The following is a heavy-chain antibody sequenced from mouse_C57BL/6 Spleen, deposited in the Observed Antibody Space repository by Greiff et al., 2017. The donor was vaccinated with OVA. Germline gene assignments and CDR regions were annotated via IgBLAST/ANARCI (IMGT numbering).Heavy chain of an antibody. J-gene: IGHJ2*01. CDR3: ARSDTFDY. CDR2: IDPSDSYT. V-gene: IGHV1-69*01. Sequence: QVQLQQPGAELVMPGASVKLSCKASGYTFTSYWMHWVKQRPGQGLEWIGEIDPSDSYTNYNQKFKGKATLTVDKSSSTAYMQRSSLTAEDSSVYYCARSDTFDYWGQGTTLTVSS. CDR1: GYTFTSYW.